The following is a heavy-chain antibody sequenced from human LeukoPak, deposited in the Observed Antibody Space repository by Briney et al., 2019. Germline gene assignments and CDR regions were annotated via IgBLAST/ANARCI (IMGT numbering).Heavy chain of an antibody. V-gene: IGHV3-48*01. Sequence: GGSLRLSCAASGFTFSSYSMNWVRQAPGKGLEWVSYISSSSSTIYYADSVKGRFTISRDNAKNSLYLQMNSLRAEDTAVYYCARGNFYRDQNYFDNWGQGTLVTVSS. CDR1: GFTFSSYS. CDR2: ISSSSSTI. CDR3: ARGNFYRDQNYFDN. D-gene: IGHD5-24*01. J-gene: IGHJ4*02.